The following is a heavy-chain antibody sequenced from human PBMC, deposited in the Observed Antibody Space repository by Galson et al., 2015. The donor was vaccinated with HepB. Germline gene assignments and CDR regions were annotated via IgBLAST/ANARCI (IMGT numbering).Heavy chain of an antibody. D-gene: IGHD3-3*01. Sequence: SLRLSCAASGFTFSSYDMHWVRQAPGKGLEWVSAIGTAGDTYYPGSVKGRFTISRENAKNSLYLQMNSLRAGDTAVYYCARAYYDFWSGSLWFDPWGQGTLVTVSS. CDR1: GFTFSSYD. V-gene: IGHV3-13*01. J-gene: IGHJ5*02. CDR3: ARAYYDFWSGSLWFDP. CDR2: IGTAGDT.